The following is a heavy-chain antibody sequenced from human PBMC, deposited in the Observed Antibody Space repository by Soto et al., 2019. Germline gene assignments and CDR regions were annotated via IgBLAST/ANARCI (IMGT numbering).Heavy chain of an antibody. CDR1: GYTFTSYA. Sequence: QVQLVQSGAEVKKPGASVKVSCKASGYTFTSYAMHWVRQAPGQRLEWMGWINAGNGNTKYSQKFQGRVTITRDTSASTAYMELSRLRSEDTAVYYCAREKRDGDYGHWGQGTLVTVSS. CDR2: INAGNGNT. D-gene: IGHD4-17*01. V-gene: IGHV1-3*01. J-gene: IGHJ4*02. CDR3: AREKRDGDYGH.